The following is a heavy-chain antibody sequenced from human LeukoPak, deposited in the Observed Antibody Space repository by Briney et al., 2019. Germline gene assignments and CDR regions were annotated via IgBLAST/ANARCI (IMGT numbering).Heavy chain of an antibody. CDR3: ARWAAAASTPWWPPLDY. Sequence: ASVKVSCKASGGTFSSYVINWVRQAPGQGLEWMGGIIPIFSTPNYAQKFQGRVTITADESTSTAYMELSSLGSEDTAVYYCARWAAAASTPWWPPLDYWGQGTLVTVSS. D-gene: IGHD6-25*01. CDR1: GGTFSSYV. J-gene: IGHJ4*02. V-gene: IGHV1-69*13. CDR2: IIPIFSTP.